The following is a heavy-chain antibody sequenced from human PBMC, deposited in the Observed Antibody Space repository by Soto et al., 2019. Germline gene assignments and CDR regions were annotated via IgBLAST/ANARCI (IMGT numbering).Heavy chain of an antibody. CDR3: ARGRYGQWTPPYYYYGMDV. V-gene: IGHV4-34*01. D-gene: IGHD6-19*01. CDR2: INHSGST. J-gene: IGHJ6*02. CDR1: GGSFSGYY. Sequence: PSETLSLTCAVYGGSFSGYYWSWIRQPPGKGLEWIGEINHSGSTNYNPSLKSRVTISVDTSKNQFSLKLSSVTAADTAVYYCARGRYGQWTPPYYYYGMDVWGQGTTVTVPS.